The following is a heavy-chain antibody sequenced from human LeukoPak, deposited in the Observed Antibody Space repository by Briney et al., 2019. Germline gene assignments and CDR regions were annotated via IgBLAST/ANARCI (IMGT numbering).Heavy chain of an antibody. CDR3: ARGKSKFDY. J-gene: IGHJ4*02. Sequence: PSETLSLTCTVSGGSIGRGDYYWSWIRQPPGKGLEWIGYIYYSGSTDYNPSLKSRVTISVDTSKNQFSLKLSSVTAADTAVYYCARGKSKFDYWGQGTLVTVSS. V-gene: IGHV4-30-4*01. CDR1: GGSIGRGDYY. CDR2: IYYSGST.